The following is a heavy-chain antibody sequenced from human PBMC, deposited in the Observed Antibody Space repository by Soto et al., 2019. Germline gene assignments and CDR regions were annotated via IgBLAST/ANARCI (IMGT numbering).Heavy chain of an antibody. J-gene: IGHJ6*04. CDR2: INPNSGGT. CDR3: AREYPGNKTMDV. V-gene: IGHV1-2*04. CDR1: GYTFTGYY. D-gene: IGHD1-1*01. Sequence: ASVKVSCKASGYTFTGYYMHWVRQAPGQGLEWMGWINPNSGGTNYAQKFQGWVTMTRDTSISTAYMELSRLRSDDTAVYYCAREYPGNKTMDVWGKGTTVTVSS.